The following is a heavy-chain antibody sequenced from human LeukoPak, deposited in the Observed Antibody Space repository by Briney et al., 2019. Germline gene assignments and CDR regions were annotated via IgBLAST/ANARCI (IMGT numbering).Heavy chain of an antibody. CDR3: ARDFYGGGYYYYYMDV. CDR1: GYTFTSNG. CDR2: ISAYNGNT. Sequence: ASVKVSCKASGYTFTSNGISWVRQAPGQGLEWMGWISAYNGNTNYAQNLQGRVTMTRDMSTSTVYMELSSLRSEDTAVYYCARDFYGGGYYYYYMDVWGKGTTVTVSS. V-gene: IGHV1-18*01. D-gene: IGHD2-21*01. J-gene: IGHJ6*03.